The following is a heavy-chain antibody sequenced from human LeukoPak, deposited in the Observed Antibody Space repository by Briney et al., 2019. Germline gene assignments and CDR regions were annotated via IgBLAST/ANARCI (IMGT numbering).Heavy chain of an antibody. J-gene: IGHJ4*02. CDR2: ISSSSIYI. D-gene: IGHD3-10*01. CDR1: GFTFSTYS. CDR3: AKEHPYYYGSGSSPTPVDY. Sequence: PGGSLRLSCAASGFTFSTYSMNWVRQAPGKGLEWVSSISSSSIYIYYADSVKGRFTISRDNAKNSLYLQMNSLRAEDTAVYYCAKEHPYYYGSGSSPTPVDYWGQGTLVTVSS. V-gene: IGHV3-21*01.